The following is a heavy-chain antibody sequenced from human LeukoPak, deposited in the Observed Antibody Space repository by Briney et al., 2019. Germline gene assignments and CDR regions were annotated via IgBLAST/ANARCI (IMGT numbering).Heavy chain of an antibody. V-gene: IGHV3-23*01. CDR2: ISGSGGST. D-gene: IGHD6-19*01. CDR1: GFTFSSYA. CDR3: AKDQRCSSGWTWPNWFDP. J-gene: IGHJ5*02. Sequence: GGSLRLSCAASGFTFSSYAMSWVRQAPGKGLEWVSAISGSGGSTYYADSVKGRFTISRDNSKNTLYLQMNSLRAEDTAVYYCAKDQRCSSGWTWPNWFDPWGQGTLVTVSS.